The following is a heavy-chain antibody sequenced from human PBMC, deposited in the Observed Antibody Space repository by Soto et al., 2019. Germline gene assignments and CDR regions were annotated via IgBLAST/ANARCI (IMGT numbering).Heavy chain of an antibody. CDR3: ARDYYDSSGYFG. Sequence: GGSLRLSCAASGFTVSSNYMSWVRQAPGKGLEWVSVIYSGGSTYYADSVKGRFTISRDNSKNTLYLQMNSLRAEDTAVYYCARDYYDSSGYFGWGQGTLVTVSS. J-gene: IGHJ4*02. D-gene: IGHD3-22*01. CDR1: GFTVSSNY. CDR2: IYSGGST. V-gene: IGHV3-53*01.